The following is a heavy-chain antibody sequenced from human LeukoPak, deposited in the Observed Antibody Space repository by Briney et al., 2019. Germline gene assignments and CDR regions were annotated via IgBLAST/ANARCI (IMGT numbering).Heavy chain of an antibody. V-gene: IGHV4-34*01. D-gene: IGHD2-8*01. CDR2: INNSGST. CDR1: GGSFSGYY. J-gene: IGHJ4*02. CDR3: SRGGGVYVFDY. Sequence: SETLSLTCAVSGGSFSGYYWSWIRQPPGKGLEWIGEINNSGSTNYNPSPNIRVTITVDTYTNKFSLTLTPVPAADTAAYYCSRGGGVYVFDYWGQGTLVTVSS.